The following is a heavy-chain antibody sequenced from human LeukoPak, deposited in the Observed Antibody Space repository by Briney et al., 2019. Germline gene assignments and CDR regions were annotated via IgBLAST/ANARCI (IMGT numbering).Heavy chain of an antibody. J-gene: IGHJ3*02. Sequence: ASVKVSCKASGYTSTGYYMHWVRQAPGQGPEWMGWINPNSGGTNYAQKVQGRATMARDTSITTVYMELSRLRSDDTAVYYCARSIGRFAFDIWGRGTMVTVSS. CDR1: GYTSTGYY. D-gene: IGHD2-21*01. CDR2: INPNSGGT. CDR3: ARSIGRFAFDI. V-gene: IGHV1-2*02.